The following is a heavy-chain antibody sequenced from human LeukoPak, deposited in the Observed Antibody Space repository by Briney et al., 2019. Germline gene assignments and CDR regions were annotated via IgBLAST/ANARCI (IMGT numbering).Heavy chain of an antibody. CDR1: GFTFSTYA. D-gene: IGHD6-13*01. J-gene: IGHJ4*02. CDR2: ISGSGGST. V-gene: IGHV3-23*01. CDR3: ARDPHIAAAGTIFDY. Sequence: GGSLRLSCAASGFTFSTYAMSWVRQAPGKGLEWVSAISGSGGSTYYADSVKGRFTISRDNAKNSLYLQMNSLRDEDSAVYYCARDPHIAAAGTIFDYWGQGTLVTVSS.